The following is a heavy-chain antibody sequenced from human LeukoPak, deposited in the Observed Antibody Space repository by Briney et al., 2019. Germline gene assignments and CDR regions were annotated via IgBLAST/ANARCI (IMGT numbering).Heavy chain of an antibody. J-gene: IGHJ6*02. CDR2: ISAYNGNT. CDR1: GYTFTSYG. CDR3: ARAYYYDSSAYLYYYYGMDV. Sequence: ASVKVSCKTSGYTFTSYGISWVRQAPGQGPEWMGWISAYNGNTNYAQKLQGRVTMATDTSTSTAYMELRSLRSDDTAVYYCARAYYYDSSAYLYYYYGMDVWGQGTTVTVSS. V-gene: IGHV1-18*01. D-gene: IGHD3-22*01.